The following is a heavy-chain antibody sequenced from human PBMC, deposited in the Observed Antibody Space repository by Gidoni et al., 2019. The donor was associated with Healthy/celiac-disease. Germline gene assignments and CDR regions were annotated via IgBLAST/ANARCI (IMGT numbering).Heavy chain of an antibody. D-gene: IGHD2-8*01. Sequence: QVQLQQWGAGLLKPSETLSLTCAVYGGSFSGYYCSWIRQPPGKGLEWSGEINHSGSTNYNPSLKSRVTISVDTSKNQFSLKLSAVTAADTAVYYCARGAMVYAIRYRFGHNWFDPWGQGTLVTVSS. J-gene: IGHJ5*02. CDR3: ARGAMVYAIRYRFGHNWFDP. CDR2: INHSGST. V-gene: IGHV4-34*01. CDR1: GGSFSGYY.